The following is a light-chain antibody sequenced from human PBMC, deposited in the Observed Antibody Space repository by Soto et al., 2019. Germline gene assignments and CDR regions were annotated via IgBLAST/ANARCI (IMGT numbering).Light chain of an antibody. CDR3: QQYVDSPWT. V-gene: IGKV3-20*01. CDR2: ATS. Sequence: DIELTQSPSTLSLSPGDRAPLSCRASQSIDSTYLAWYQQKPDQAPRLLIYATSTRAAGIPDRFSGSGSGTDFTLTISRLEPEDFAVYYCQQYVDSPWTFGQGTKVDIK. CDR1: QSIDSTY. J-gene: IGKJ1*01.